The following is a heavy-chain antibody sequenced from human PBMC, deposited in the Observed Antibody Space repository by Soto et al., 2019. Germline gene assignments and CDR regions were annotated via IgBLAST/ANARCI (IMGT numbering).Heavy chain of an antibody. V-gene: IGHV4-61*01. Sequence: QVQLQESGPGLVKPSETLSLTCTVSGGSVSSGSYYWSWIRQPPGKGLEWIGYIYYSGSTNYNPSLKSRVTISVDTSKNQFSLKLSSVTAADTAVYYCARVLRYARGLDYWGQGTLVTVSS. CDR3: ARVLRYARGLDY. CDR2: IYYSGST. D-gene: IGHD3-9*01. CDR1: GGSVSSGSYY. J-gene: IGHJ4*02.